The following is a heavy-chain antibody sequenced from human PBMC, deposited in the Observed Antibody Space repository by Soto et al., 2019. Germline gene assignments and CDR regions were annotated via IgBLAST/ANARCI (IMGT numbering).Heavy chain of an antibody. D-gene: IGHD5-12*01. CDR2: IYWSGDK. V-gene: IGHV2-5*01. Sequence: SGPTLVNPTQTLTLTCAFSGFSLATDGVGVSWIRQSPGKALEWLAPIYWSGDKRYSPSLKSRLTITKVTSGNQVVLIMTNLDPMDTATYYCVHETRWLQMDSWGQGIPVTVSS. J-gene: IGHJ4*02. CDR1: GFSLATDGVG. CDR3: VHETRWLQMDS.